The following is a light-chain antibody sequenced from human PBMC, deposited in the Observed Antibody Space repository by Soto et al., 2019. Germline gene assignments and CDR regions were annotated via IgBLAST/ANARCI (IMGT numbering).Light chain of an antibody. CDR3: QQSYSSLYT. J-gene: IGKJ2*01. CDR2: AAS. V-gene: IGKV1-39*01. Sequence: DIQMTQSPSSLSASVGDRVTITCRASQSISSHLNWYQQKPGDAPKVLISAASSLQSGVPSTFSGSGSGTDFTLTISSLQPEDYATYYCQQSYSSLYTFGQGTKLEIK. CDR1: QSISSH.